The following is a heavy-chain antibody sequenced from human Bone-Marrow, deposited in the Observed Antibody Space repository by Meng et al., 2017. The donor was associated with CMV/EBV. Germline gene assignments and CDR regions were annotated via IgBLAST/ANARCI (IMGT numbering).Heavy chain of an antibody. CDR2: SSAYNGNT. V-gene: IGHV1-18*01. Sequence: ASVKVSCKASGYTFTSYGTSWVRQAPGQGLEWMGWSSAYNGNTNYSQKLQGRVTLTKDTYSSTAYMELRSLRSDDTAVYYCVRDVPNYDFWSGYYDYYYGMDVWGQGTTVTVSS. CDR1: GYTFTSYG. D-gene: IGHD3-3*01. CDR3: VRDVPNYDFWSGYYDYYYGMDV. J-gene: IGHJ6*02.